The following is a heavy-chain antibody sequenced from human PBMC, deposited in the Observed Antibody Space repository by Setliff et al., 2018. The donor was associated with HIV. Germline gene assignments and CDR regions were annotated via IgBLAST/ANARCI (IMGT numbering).Heavy chain of an antibody. V-gene: IGHV3-30*02. CDR3: ARVASGYDYGWLDP. CDR1: GFIFSDHV. J-gene: IGHJ5*02. Sequence: GGSLRLSCAASGFIFSDHVMHWVRQAPGKGLEWVAFIRYDGSNQYYADSVKGRFTISRDNSKNTLYLQMNSLRAEDTAVYYCARVASGYDYGWLDPWGQGTLVTVSS. CDR2: IRYDGSNQ. D-gene: IGHD5-12*01.